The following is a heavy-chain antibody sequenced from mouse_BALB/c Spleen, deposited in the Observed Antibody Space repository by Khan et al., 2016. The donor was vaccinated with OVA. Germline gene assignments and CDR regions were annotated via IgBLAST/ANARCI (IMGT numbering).Heavy chain of an antibody. V-gene: IGHV1-54*01. D-gene: IGHD2-1*01. CDR2: INPGSGNT. CDR1: GYAFTDYL. J-gene: IGHJ3*01. CDR3: ARGGYGTLAY. Sequence: QVQLQQSGAELARPGTSVKVSCKASGYAFTDYLIEWVKQRPGQGLEWIGVINPGSGNTNYNEKFKGKTTLTADKSSSTAYMQLSSLTSDDSAVYFCARGGYGTLAYWGQGTPVTVS.